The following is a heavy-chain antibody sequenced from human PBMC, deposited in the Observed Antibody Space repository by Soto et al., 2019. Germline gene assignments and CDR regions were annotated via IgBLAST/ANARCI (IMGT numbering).Heavy chain of an antibody. J-gene: IGHJ6*02. D-gene: IGHD5-12*01. CDR2: ISYDGNYK. V-gene: IGHV3-30-3*01. Sequence: GGSLRLSCAASEFSFSNYAIHWVRQAPGKGLEWVSSISYDGNYKYYADSVKGRFTISRDNSKNALYLQMNSLRTEDTAVYYCARGRVMGGIDLNLYVMDVWGQGTTVTVSS. CDR1: EFSFSNYA. CDR3: ARGRVMGGIDLNLYVMDV.